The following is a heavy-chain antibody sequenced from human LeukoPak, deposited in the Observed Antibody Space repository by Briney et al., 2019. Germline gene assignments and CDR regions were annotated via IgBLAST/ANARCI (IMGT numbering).Heavy chain of an antibody. D-gene: IGHD7-27*01. CDR1: GFTFSSYW. J-gene: IGHJ4*02. CDR2: IKQDGSEK. Sequence: GGSLRLSCAASGFTFSSYWMSWVRQAPGKGLEWVANIKQDGSEKYYVDSVKGRFTISRDNAKNSLYVQMNSLRAEDTAVYYCARGRKTGNYPPFDYWGQGTLVTVSS. V-gene: IGHV3-7*03. CDR3: ARGRKTGNYPPFDY.